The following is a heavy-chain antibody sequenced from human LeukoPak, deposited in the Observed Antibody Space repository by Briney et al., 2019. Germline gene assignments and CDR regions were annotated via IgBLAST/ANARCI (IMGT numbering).Heavy chain of an antibody. CDR2: ISGSGGST. J-gene: IGHJ4*02. V-gene: IGHV3-23*01. D-gene: IGHD4-17*01. Sequence: PGGSLRLSCAASGFTFSNAWMSWVRQAPGKGLEWVSAISGSGGSTYYADSVKGRFTISRDNSKNTLNLQVNSLRAEDTAVYYCAKRPKATVTPYYFDYWGQGTLVTVPS. CDR1: GFTFSNAW. CDR3: AKRPKATVTPYYFDY.